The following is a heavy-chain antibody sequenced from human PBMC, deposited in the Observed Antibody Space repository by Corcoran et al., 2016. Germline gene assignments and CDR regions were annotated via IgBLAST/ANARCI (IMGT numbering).Heavy chain of an antibody. CDR2: INAGNGNT. CDR1: GYTFTSYA. J-gene: IGHJ5*02. CDR3: ARASRPCELLCVDWFDP. Sequence: QVQLVQSGAEVKKPGASVKVSCKASGYTFTSYAMHWVRQAPGQRLEWMGWINAGNGNTKYSQKVQGRVTITRDTSASTAYMELSSLRSEDTAVYYCARASRPCELLCVDWFDPWGQGTLVTVSS. V-gene: IGHV1-3*01. D-gene: IGHD1-26*01.